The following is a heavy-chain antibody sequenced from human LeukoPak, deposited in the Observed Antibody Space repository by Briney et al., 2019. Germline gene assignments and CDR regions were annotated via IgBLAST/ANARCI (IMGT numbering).Heavy chain of an antibody. CDR1: GITLSNYG. J-gene: IGHJ4*02. CDR3: AKRGVVIRVILVGFHKEAYYFDS. V-gene: IGHV3-23*01. Sequence: PGGSLRLSCAVSGITLSNYGMSWVRQAPGKGLEWVAGISGSGGRTNYADSVKGRFTISRDNPKNTLYLQMSSLRVEDTAVYFCAKRGVVIRVILVGFHKEAYYFDSWGQGALVTVSS. D-gene: IGHD3-22*01. CDR2: ISGSGGRT.